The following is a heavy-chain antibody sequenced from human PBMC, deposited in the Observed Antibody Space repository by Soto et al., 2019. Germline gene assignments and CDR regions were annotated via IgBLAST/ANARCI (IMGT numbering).Heavy chain of an antibody. Sequence: QMQLVQSGAEVKKTGSSVKVSCKASGYTLTYRYLHWVRRAPGQALEWMGWITPSNGNTNYAQKFQDRVSLTRDKSMRTAYMELSSLRSEDTAMYYCARIAEGDGVDIWGQGTMVTVSS. CDR1: GYTLTYRY. D-gene: IGHD6-13*01. CDR3: ARIAEGDGVDI. CDR2: ITPSNGNT. J-gene: IGHJ3*02. V-gene: IGHV1-45*02.